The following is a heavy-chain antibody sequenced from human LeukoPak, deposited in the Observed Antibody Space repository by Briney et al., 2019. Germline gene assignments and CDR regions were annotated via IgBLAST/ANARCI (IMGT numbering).Heavy chain of an antibody. D-gene: IGHD3-9*01. Sequence: ASVKVSCKASGYTFTSYDINCVRQATGQGLEWMGWMNPNSGNTGYAQKFQGRVTMTRNTSISTAYMELSSLRSEDTAVYYCARFLYYDILTGYQLYYFDYWGQGTLVTVSS. V-gene: IGHV1-8*01. CDR2: MNPNSGNT. CDR1: GYTFTSYD. CDR3: ARFLYYDILTGYQLYYFDY. J-gene: IGHJ4*02.